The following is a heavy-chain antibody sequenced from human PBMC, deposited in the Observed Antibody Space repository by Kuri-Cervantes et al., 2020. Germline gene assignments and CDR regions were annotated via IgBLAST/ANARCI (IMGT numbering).Heavy chain of an antibody. J-gene: IGHJ4*02. Sequence: GESLKISCAASGFTFSSYGMHWVRQVPGKGLEWVAVISYDGSNKYYADSVKGRFTISRDNSKNTLYLQMNSLRAEDTAVYYCAKDWGLRWGQGTLVTVSS. CDR3: AKDWGLR. D-gene: IGHD4-17*01. V-gene: IGHV3-30*18. CDR2: ISYDGSNK. CDR1: GFTFSSYG.